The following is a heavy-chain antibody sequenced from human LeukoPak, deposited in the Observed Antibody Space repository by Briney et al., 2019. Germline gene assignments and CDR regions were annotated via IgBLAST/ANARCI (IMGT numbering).Heavy chain of an antibody. D-gene: IGHD6-13*01. J-gene: IGHJ4*02. Sequence: GRSLRLSCAASGFTFSSYGMHWVRQAPGKGLEWVAVIWYDGSNKYYADSVKGRFTISRDNSKNTLYLQMNSLRAEDTAVYYCARWAAGTFYFDYWGQGTLVTVSS. CDR2: IWYDGSNK. V-gene: IGHV3-33*01. CDR3: ARWAAGTFYFDY. CDR1: GFTFSSYG.